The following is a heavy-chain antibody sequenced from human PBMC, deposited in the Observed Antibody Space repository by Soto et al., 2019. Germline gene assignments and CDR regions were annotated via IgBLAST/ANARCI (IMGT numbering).Heavy chain of an antibody. V-gene: IGHV1-8*01. J-gene: IGHJ6*02. CDR2: MNPNSGNT. CDR1: GYTFTSYD. D-gene: IGHD5-18*01. Sequence: ASVKVSCKASGYTFTSYDINWVRQATGQGLEWMGWMNPNSGNTGYAQKFQGRVTMTRNTSISTAYMELSSLRAEDTAVYYCARTMRIQLWSPFYYYYGMDVWGQGTTVTVS. CDR3: ARTMRIQLWSPFYYYYGMDV.